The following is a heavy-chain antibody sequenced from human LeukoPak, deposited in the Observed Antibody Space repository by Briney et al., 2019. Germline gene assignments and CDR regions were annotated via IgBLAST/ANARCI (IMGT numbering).Heavy chain of an antibody. CDR3: ARVSNYYDSSGSAGYYYYGMDV. CDR2: IYYSGST. V-gene: IGHV4-59*01. D-gene: IGHD3-22*01. J-gene: IGHJ6*02. Sequence: SETLSLTCTVSGGSISSWYWSWIRQPPGKGLEWIGYIYYSGSTNYNPSLKSRVTISVDTSKNQFSLKLSSVTAADTAVYYCARVSNYYDSSGSAGYYYYGMDVWGQGTTVTVSS. CDR1: GGSISSWY.